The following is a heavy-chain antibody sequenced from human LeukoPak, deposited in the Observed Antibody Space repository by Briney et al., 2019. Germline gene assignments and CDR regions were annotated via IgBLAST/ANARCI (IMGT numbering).Heavy chain of an antibody. V-gene: IGHV3-21*01. CDR3: ARGSYRITMIVY. D-gene: IGHD3-22*01. CDR1: GFTFSSYS. Sequence: GGSLRLSCAASGFTFSSYSMNWVRQAPGKGLEWVSSISSSSSYIYYADSVKGRFTISRDNAKNSLYLQMNSLRAEDTAVYYCARGSYRITMIVYWGQGTLVTVSS. CDR2: ISSSSSYI. J-gene: IGHJ4*02.